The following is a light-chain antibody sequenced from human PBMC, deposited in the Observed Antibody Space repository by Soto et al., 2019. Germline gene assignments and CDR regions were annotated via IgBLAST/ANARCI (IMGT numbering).Light chain of an antibody. V-gene: IGKV3-11*01. Sequence: ESVLPQSPATMSLSPGEIATLSCRASQSFSSYLAWYQQKTGQAPRLLIYDASNRATGIPARFSGSGSGTDFTLTISSLETEDFAVYYCQQRSNWPSITFSHGTRLEIK. CDR2: DAS. CDR3: QQRSNWPSIT. J-gene: IGKJ5*01. CDR1: QSFSSY.